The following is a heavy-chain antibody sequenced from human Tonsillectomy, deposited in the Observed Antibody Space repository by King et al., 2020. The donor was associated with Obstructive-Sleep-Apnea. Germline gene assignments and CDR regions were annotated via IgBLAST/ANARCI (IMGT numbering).Heavy chain of an antibody. Sequence: VQLVESGGGVVQPGRSLRLSCAASGFTFSSYGMHWVRQAPGKGLGWVAVISYDGSNKYYADSVKGRFTISRDNSKNTLYLQMTSLRAEETAVYYCAKGVQVAARPRIDYWGQGTLVTVSS. CDR1: GFTFSSYG. CDR2: ISYDGSNK. V-gene: IGHV3-30*18. D-gene: IGHD6-6*01. CDR3: AKGVQVAARPRIDY. J-gene: IGHJ4*02.